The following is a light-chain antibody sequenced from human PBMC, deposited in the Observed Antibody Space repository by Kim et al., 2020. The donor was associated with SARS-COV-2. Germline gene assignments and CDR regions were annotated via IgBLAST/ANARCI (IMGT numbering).Light chain of an antibody. CDR1: QGISSY. J-gene: IGKJ1*01. CDR2: GAS. CDR3: QQLNSYPWT. V-gene: IGKV1-9*01. Sequence: ASVGDSVTITCRASQGISSYLAWYQQAPGKAPKLLIYGASTLQSGVPSRFSGSGSGTEFTLTISSLQPEDFATYYCQQLNSYPWTFGRGTKVDIK.